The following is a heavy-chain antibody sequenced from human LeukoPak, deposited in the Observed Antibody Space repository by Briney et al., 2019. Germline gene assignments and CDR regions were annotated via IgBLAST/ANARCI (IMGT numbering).Heavy chain of an antibody. CDR3: ARKENVYYYFDY. Sequence: SETLSLTCAVYGGSFSGYYWSWIRQPPGKGLEWIGEINHSGSTNYNPSLKSRVTISVDTSKNQFSLKLSSVTAVDTAVYYCARKENVYYYFDYWGQGTLVTVPS. CDR2: INHSGST. V-gene: IGHV4-34*01. CDR1: GGSFSGYY. J-gene: IGHJ4*02. D-gene: IGHD3-10*01.